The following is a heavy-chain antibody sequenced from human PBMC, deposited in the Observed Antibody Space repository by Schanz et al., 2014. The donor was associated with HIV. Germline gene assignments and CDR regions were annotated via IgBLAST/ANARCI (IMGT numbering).Heavy chain of an antibody. Sequence: QVQLVQSGAEVKMPGSSVKVSCKASGGTFSNYAITWVRQAPGQGLEWMAGIIPIIGTADYAQKFQGRVTITADKSTSTLYLELSSLRSEDTAVYYCTSGSFEFGDLLDDYYYDAMDVWGQGTTVTVSS. CDR1: GGTFSNYA. J-gene: IGHJ6*02. CDR3: TSGSFEFGDLLDDYYYDAMDV. CDR2: IIPIIGTA. D-gene: IGHD3-10*01. V-gene: IGHV1-69*06.